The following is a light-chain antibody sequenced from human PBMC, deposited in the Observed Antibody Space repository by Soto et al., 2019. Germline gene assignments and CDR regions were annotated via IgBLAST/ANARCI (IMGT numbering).Light chain of an antibody. V-gene: IGKV3-20*01. CDR1: QSVSNNY. Sequence: EIVLTQSPGTLSLSPGERATLSCRASQSVSNNYLAWYQQKPGQAPRLLIYGASTRATGIPDRFSGSGSGTDFTLTISRLEPEDFAVYYCQQYVSSPWAFGQGTKVDI. CDR2: GAS. CDR3: QQYVSSPWA. J-gene: IGKJ1*01.